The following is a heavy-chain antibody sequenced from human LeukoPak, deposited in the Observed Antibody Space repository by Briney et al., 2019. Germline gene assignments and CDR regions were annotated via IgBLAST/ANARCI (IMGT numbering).Heavy chain of an antibody. V-gene: IGHV3-21*01. CDR1: GFTFSSYS. CDR2: ISSSSSYI. CDR3: ARDLTPCSSTSCYGWFDP. Sequence: GGSLRLSYAASGFTFSSYSMNWVRQAPGKGLEWVSSISSSSSYIYYADSVKGRFTISRDNAKNSLYLQMNSLRAEDTAVYYCARDLTPCSSTSCYGWFDPWGQGTLVTVSS. J-gene: IGHJ5*02. D-gene: IGHD2-2*01.